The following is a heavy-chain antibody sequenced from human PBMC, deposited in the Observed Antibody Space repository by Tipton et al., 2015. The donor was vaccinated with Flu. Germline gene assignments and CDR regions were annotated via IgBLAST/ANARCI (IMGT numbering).Heavy chain of an antibody. V-gene: IGHV3-7*03. D-gene: IGHD6-19*01. CDR2: IKEDGSEI. CDR1: GFTFRNYW. Sequence: SLRLSCAASGFTFRNYWMHWVRQAPGKGLEWVANIKEDGSEIYYVDSVKGRFTISRDNAKNSLYLQMSSLRAEDTAVYYCARAVGGGEAYWGQGALVTVSS. CDR3: ARAVGGGEAY. J-gene: IGHJ4*02.